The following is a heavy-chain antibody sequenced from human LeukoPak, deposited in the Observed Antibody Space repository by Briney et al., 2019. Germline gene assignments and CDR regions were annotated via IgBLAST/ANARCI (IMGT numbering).Heavy chain of an antibody. V-gene: IGHV1-69*04. CDR3: ARMVAHSSGWPSNWFDP. CDR2: IIPILGIA. CDR1: GGTFSSYA. J-gene: IGHJ5*02. Sequence: EASVKVSCKASGGTFSSYAISWVRQAPGQGLEWMGRIIPILGIANYTQKFQGRVTITADKSTSTAYMELSSLRSEDTAVYYCARMVAHSSGWPSNWFDPWGQGTLVTVSS. D-gene: IGHD6-19*01.